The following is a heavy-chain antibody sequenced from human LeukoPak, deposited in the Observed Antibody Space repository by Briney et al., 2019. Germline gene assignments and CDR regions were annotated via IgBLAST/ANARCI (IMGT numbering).Heavy chain of an antibody. CDR1: GFTFSSYW. CDR2: IKQDGSEK. Sequence: QAGGSLRLSCAASGFTFSSYWMSWVRQAPGKGLEGVANIKQDGSEKYYVDSVKGRFTISRDNAKNSLYLQMNSLRAEDTAVYYCARDSRLAVAGTGLDYWGQGTLVTVSS. J-gene: IGHJ4*02. CDR3: ARDSRLAVAGTGLDY. D-gene: IGHD6-19*01. V-gene: IGHV3-7*01.